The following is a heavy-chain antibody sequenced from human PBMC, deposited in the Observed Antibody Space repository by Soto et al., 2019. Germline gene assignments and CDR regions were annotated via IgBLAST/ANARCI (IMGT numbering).Heavy chain of an antibody. CDR2: IXXXXXXX. J-gene: IGHJ4*02. CDR1: GFTFSNYA. V-gene: IGHV3-23*01. Sequence: VQVLESGGGLVQPGGSLRLSCAASGFTFSNYAMSWVRQAPGKGLEWVSXIXXXXXXXXXADSVKGRLTLXXDXSKXXXXXXXXXXXXXXXXXXXXXXXXXXXXLXXWGQGTLVTVSS. CDR3: XXXXXXXXLXX.